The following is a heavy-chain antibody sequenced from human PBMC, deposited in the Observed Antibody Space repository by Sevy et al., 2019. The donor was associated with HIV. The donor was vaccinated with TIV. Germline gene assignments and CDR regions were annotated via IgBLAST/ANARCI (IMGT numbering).Heavy chain of an antibody. CDR3: AWGQMGIPSAYHYGMDL. CDR2: IIPIFGVG. D-gene: IGHD5-18*01. CDR1: GGTFSGYA. V-gene: IGHV1-69*13. Sequence: ASVKVSCKASGGTFSGYAISWVRQAPGQGLEWMGGIIPIFGVGNYSQKFQGRITITADESAGTSYLDLSSLRSEDTAVYYCAWGQMGIPSAYHYGMDLWGQGTTVTVSS. J-gene: IGHJ6*02.